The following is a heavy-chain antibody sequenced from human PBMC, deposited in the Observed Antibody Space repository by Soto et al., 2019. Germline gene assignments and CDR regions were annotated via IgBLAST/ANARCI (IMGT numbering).Heavy chain of an antibody. Sequence: QVQLQESGPGLVKPSQTLSLTCTVSGDSISSGGYYWSWIRQHPVKGLEWIGYIYDNGGAYYSPSLKGRVVISVDRSENQFSLRLSSVTAADTAVYYCARVKGGTTRRAFDSWGQGTLVTVSS. CDR1: GDSISSGGYY. CDR3: ARVKGGTTRRAFDS. V-gene: IGHV4-31*03. J-gene: IGHJ4*02. D-gene: IGHD1-7*01. CDR2: IYDNGGA.